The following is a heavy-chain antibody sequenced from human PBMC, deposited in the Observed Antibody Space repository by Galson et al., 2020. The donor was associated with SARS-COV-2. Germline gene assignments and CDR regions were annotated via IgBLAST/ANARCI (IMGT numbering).Heavy chain of an antibody. CDR3: VKEDCSGGSCYQLGAFDI. D-gene: IGHD2-15*01. V-gene: IGHV3-64D*06. CDR1: GFTFSSYA. CDR2: ISSNGGST. J-gene: IGHJ3*02. Sequence: GGSLRLSCSASGFTFSSYAMHWVRQAPGKGLEYVSAISSNGGSTYYADSVKGRFTISRDNSKNTLYLQMSSLRAEDTAVYYCVKEDCSGGSCYQLGAFDIWGQGTMVTVSS.